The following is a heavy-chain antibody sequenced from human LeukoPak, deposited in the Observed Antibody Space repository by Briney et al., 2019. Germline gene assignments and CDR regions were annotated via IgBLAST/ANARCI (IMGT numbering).Heavy chain of an antibody. CDR2: MCSAGGA. V-gene: IGHV3-53*01. Sequence: GGSLRLSCAASGFTVSSNYMNWVRQAPGKGLEWVTVMCSAGGAYYADSVKGRFTIARANSENTAYLQMNSLRADDTAVYYCARGRDYDSSRYRPYYYAMDVWGQGTTVTVSS. J-gene: IGHJ6*02. CDR1: GFTVSSNY. CDR3: ARGRDYDSSRYRPYYYAMDV. D-gene: IGHD3-22*01.